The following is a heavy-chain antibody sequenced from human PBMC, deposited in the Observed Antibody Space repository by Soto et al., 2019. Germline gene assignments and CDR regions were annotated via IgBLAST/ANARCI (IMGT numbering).Heavy chain of an antibody. V-gene: IGHV4-39*01. CDR2: VYYCGST. J-gene: IGHJ4*02. CDR1: GDSVSSSDYY. Sequence: QLQLQESGPGLVKPSETLSVTCTVSGDSVSSSDYYWGWIRLPPGKGLEWIGSVYYCGSTYYNPSLKSRVTLSVDTSKNQFSLKLSSVTAADAAIYYCARHPTFSGWEYYFDYWGQGTLVTVSS. CDR3: ARHPTFSGWEYYFDY. D-gene: IGHD6-19*01.